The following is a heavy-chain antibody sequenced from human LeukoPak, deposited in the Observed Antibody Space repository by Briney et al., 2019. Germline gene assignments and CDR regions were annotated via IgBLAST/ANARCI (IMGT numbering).Heavy chain of an antibody. D-gene: IGHD7-27*01. CDR2: INPNSDGT. J-gene: IGHJ4*02. Sequence: ASVKVSCKASGYTFTGYYMHWVRQAPGQGLEWMGWINPNSDGTNYAQKFQGRVTMTRDTSISTAYMELSRLRSDDTAVYYCARHRLNWGYFDYWGQGTLVTVSS. CDR1: GYTFTGYY. CDR3: ARHRLNWGYFDY. V-gene: IGHV1-2*02.